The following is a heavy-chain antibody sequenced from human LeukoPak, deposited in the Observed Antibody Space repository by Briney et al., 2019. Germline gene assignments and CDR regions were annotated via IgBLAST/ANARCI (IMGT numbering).Heavy chain of an antibody. CDR1: SGSISNSNYY. J-gene: IGHJ5*02. CDR2: IFYSGST. V-gene: IGHV4-39*01. CDR3: ARPYLRGTVVNNWFDP. D-gene: IGHD4-23*01. Sequence: SETLSLTCTVSSGSISNSNYYWGWIRQPPGKGLEWIGSIFYSGSTDYNPSLKSRVTISVDTSKNQFSLKLSSVTAADTAVYYCARPYLRGTVVNNWFDPWGQGTLVTVSS.